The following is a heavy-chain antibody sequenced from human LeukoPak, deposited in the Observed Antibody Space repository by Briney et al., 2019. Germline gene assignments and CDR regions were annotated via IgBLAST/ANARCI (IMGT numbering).Heavy chain of an antibody. D-gene: IGHD3-22*01. Sequence: PGGSLRLSCAASGFTFSSYWMHWVRQAPGKGLVWVSRINSDGSSTSYADSVKGRFTISRDNAKNTLYLQMNSLRAEDTAVYYCARERYYYDSSGYSTGIWIDPWGQGTLVTVSS. CDR1: GFTFSSYW. V-gene: IGHV3-74*01. J-gene: IGHJ5*02. CDR3: ARERYYYDSSGYSTGIWIDP. CDR2: INSDGSST.